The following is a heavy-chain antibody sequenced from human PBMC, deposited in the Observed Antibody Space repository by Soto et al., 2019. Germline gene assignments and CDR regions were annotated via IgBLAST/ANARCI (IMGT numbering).Heavy chain of an antibody. CDR2: IYYSGST. J-gene: IGHJ6*02. D-gene: IGHD1-26*01. Sequence: QVQLQESGPGLVKPSETLSLTCTVSGGSISSYYWSWIRQPPGKGLEWIGYIYYSGSTNYNPSLKSRVTISVVTSKNQFSLKLSSVTAADTAVYYCARGHSGSYRTGEGYYYGMDVWGQGTTVTVSS. CDR1: GGSISSYY. CDR3: ARGHSGSYRTGEGYYYGMDV. V-gene: IGHV4-59*01.